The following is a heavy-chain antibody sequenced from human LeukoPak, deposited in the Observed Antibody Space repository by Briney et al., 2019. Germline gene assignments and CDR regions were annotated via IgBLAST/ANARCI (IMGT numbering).Heavy chain of an antibody. D-gene: IGHD6-19*01. CDR2: ISGSGGST. Sequence: PGGSLRLSRAASGFTFSSYGMSWVRQAPGKGLEWVSAISGSGGSTYYADSVKGRFTISRDNSKNTLYLQMNSLRAEDTAVYYCAAAGTVYFDYWGQGTLVTVSS. J-gene: IGHJ4*02. CDR3: AAAGTVYFDY. CDR1: GFTFSSYG. V-gene: IGHV3-23*01.